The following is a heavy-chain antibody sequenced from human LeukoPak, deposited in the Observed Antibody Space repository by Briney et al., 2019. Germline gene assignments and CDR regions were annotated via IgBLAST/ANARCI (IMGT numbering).Heavy chain of an antibody. Sequence: GGSLRLSCAASGFTFSNYWMHWVRQAPGEGLVWVAHINSDGRSTSYADSVKGRFTISRDNAKNTLYVQMNRLRSEDAAVYYCARGHNFGRLHPFDYWGQGTLVTVSS. CDR1: GFTFSNYW. CDR2: INSDGRST. D-gene: IGHD3-9*01. V-gene: IGHV3-74*01. J-gene: IGHJ4*02. CDR3: ARGHNFGRLHPFDY.